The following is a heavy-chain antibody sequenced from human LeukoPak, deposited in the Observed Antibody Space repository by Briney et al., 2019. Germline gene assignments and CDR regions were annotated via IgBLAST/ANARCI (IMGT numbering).Heavy chain of an antibody. Sequence: ASVKVSCKASGYTFTSYYMHWARQAPGQGLEWMGIINPSGGSTSYAQKFQGRVTMTRDTSTSTVYTELSGLRSEDTAVYYCARDSAYCGGDCYSEYNWFDPWGQGTLVTVSS. V-gene: IGHV1-46*03. CDR3: ARDSAYCGGDCYSEYNWFDP. CDR1: GYTFTSYY. CDR2: INPSGGST. J-gene: IGHJ5*02. D-gene: IGHD2-21*01.